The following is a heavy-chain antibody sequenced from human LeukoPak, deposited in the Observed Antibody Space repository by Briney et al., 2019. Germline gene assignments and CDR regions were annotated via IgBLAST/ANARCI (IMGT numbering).Heavy chain of an antibody. CDR1: GYTFTGYY. D-gene: IGHD3-10*01. V-gene: IGHV1-8*02. CDR3: ARGRVVRGPNYYYYMDV. CDR2: MNPNSGNT. J-gene: IGHJ6*03. Sequence: ASVKVSCKASGYTFTGYYMHWVRQAPGQGLEWMGWMNPNSGNTGYAQKFQGRVTMTRNTSISTAYMELSSLRSEDTAVYYCARGRVVRGPNYYYYMDVWGKGTTVTISS.